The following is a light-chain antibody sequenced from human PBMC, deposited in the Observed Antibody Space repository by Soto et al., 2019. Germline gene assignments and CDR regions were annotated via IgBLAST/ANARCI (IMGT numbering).Light chain of an antibody. Sequence: QSVLTQPPSVSGAPGQRVTISCTGSSSNIGAGYDVHWYQKLPGTAPKLLISGNTNRPSGVPDRFSGFKSGTSASLAITGLQAEDEADYYCQSYDNTLGVVFGGGTKLTVL. CDR1: SSNIGAGYD. CDR2: GNT. V-gene: IGLV1-40*01. J-gene: IGLJ2*01. CDR3: QSYDNTLGVV.